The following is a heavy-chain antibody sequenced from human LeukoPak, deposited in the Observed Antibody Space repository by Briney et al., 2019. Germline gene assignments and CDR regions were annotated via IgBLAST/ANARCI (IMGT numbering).Heavy chain of an antibody. V-gene: IGHV1-69*04. CDR1: GGTFSSYA. J-gene: IGHJ4*02. D-gene: IGHD3-22*01. CDR2: IIPILGIA. CDR3: AKDRYYYDSSGPDY. Sequence: ASVKVSCKASGGTFSSYAISWVRQAPGQGLEWMGRIIPILGIANYAQKFQGRVTITADKSTSTAYMELSSLRSEDTAVYYCAKDRYYYDSSGPDYWGQGTLVTVSS.